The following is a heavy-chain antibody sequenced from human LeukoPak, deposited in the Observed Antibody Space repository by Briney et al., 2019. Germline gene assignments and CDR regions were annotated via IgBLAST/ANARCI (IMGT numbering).Heavy chain of an antibody. CDR2: INEDGSGK. Sequence: GGSLRLSCVASGLTFSNQWMSWLRQAPEQGLDCVATINEDGSGKYYVDSVKGRFTISRDNAKNSVYLQMNSLRVEDTAVYYCARGGGHYWGQGILVSVSA. CDR3: ARGGGHY. J-gene: IGHJ4*02. V-gene: IGHV3-7*04. CDR1: GLTFSNQW. D-gene: IGHD2-21*01.